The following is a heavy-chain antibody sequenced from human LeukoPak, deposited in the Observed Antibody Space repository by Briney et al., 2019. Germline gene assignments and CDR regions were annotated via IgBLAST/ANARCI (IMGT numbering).Heavy chain of an antibody. CDR3: AREPGVRDLKSIANDAFDI. J-gene: IGHJ3*02. D-gene: IGHD6-6*01. V-gene: IGHV4-4*07. CDR2: VYTSGST. CDR1: GGSISSYY. Sequence: SETLSLTCTVSGGSISSYYWSWIRQPAGKGLEWIGRVYTSGSTNYNPSLKSRVTMSVDTSKNQFSLKLSSVTAADTAVYYCAREPGVRDLKSIANDAFDIWGQGTMVTVSS.